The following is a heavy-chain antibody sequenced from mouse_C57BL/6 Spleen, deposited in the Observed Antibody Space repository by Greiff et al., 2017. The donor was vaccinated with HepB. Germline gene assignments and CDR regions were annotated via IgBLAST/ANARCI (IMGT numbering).Heavy chain of an antibody. CDR2: IDPSDSYT. J-gene: IGHJ2*01. D-gene: IGHD1-1*01. CDR3: ARRTTVGFDY. CDR1: GYTFTSYW. V-gene: IGHV1-50*01. Sequence: QVQLQQPGAELVKPGASVKLSCKASGYTFTSYWMQWVKQRPGQGLEWIGEIDPSDSYTNYNQKFKGKSTLTVDKSSSTAYMQLSSLTSEDSAVYYCARRTTVGFDYWGQGTTLTVSS.